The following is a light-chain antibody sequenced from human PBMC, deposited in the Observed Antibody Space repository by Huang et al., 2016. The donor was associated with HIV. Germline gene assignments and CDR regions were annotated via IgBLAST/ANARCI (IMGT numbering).Light chain of an antibody. J-gene: IGKJ4*01. V-gene: IGKV1-9*01. Sequence: IQLTQSPSSLSASVGDRVTITCRASQGISHYLAWYQQQPGKAPKLLIDAASTLYTGGPSRFSGSGSGTDFTLTISSLQPEDFATYYCQQLDSYPVTFGGGTKVDIK. CDR1: QGISHY. CDR3: QQLDSYPVT. CDR2: AAS.